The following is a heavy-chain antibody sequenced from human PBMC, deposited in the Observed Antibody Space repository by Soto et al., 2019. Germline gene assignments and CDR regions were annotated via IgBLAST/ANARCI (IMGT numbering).Heavy chain of an antibody. CDR2: ISGSGGST. CDR3: ANDGHRSSWPKILDY. D-gene: IGHD6-13*01. Sequence: WGSLRLSCAASGFTFSSYAMSWVRQAPGKGLEWVSAISGSGGSTYYADSVKGRFTISRDNSKNTLYLQMNSLRAEDTAVYYCANDGHRSSWPKILDYWGQGTLVTVSS. V-gene: IGHV3-23*01. J-gene: IGHJ4*02. CDR1: GFTFSSYA.